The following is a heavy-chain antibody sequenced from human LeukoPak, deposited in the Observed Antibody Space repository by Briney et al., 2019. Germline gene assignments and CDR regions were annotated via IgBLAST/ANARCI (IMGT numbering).Heavy chain of an antibody. V-gene: IGHV4-59*08. CDR2: IYYSGSP. CDR3: AKHRSPYYYGMDV. CDR1: GGSISGYY. Sequence: SETLSLTCTVSGGSISGYYWSWIRQPPGKGLEWIGYIYYSGSPNYNPSPKSRVTISVDTSESQFSLKLTSVTAADTAVYYCAKHRSPYYYGMDVWGQGTTVPVSS. J-gene: IGHJ6*02.